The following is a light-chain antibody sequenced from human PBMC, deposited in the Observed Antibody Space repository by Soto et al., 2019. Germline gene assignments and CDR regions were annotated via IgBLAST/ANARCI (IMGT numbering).Light chain of an antibody. J-gene: IGKJ2*01. V-gene: IGKV1-39*01. CDR3: HQSYSTPYT. CDR1: QSISSY. CDR2: AAS. Sequence: DIQMTQSPSSLSASVGDRVTITCRASQSISSYLNWYQQKPGKAPKLLIYAASSLQSGVPSRFSAIGSGTDFTLPISSLQPEDFETNSGHQSYSTPYTFGQGTKREIK.